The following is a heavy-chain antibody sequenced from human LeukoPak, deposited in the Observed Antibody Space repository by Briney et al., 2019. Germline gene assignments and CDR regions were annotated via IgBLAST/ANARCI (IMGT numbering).Heavy chain of an antibody. CDR2: ISAYNGNT. CDR1: GYTFTSYG. V-gene: IGHV1-18*01. J-gene: IGHJ4*02. CDR3: ARWVGATTPLIPTFDY. Sequence: ASVKVSCKASGYTFTSYGISWVRQAPGQGLEWMGWISAYNGNTNYAQKLQGRVTMTTDTSTSTAYMELRSLRSDDTAAYYCARWVGATTPLIPTFDYWGQGTLVTVSS. D-gene: IGHD1-26*01.